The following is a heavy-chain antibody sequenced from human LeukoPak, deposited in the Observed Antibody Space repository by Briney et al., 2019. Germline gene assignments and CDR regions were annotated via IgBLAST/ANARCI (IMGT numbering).Heavy chain of an antibody. D-gene: IGHD6-19*01. CDR2: INAGNGNT. Sequence: ASVKVSCKASGYTFTSYAMHWVRQAPGQRLEWMGWINAGNGNTKYSQKFQGRVTITRDTSASTAYMELSSLRSEDTAVYYCASYLYSSGWYYPLDYWGQGTLVTVSS. V-gene: IGHV1-3*01. J-gene: IGHJ4*02. CDR1: GYTFTSYA. CDR3: ASYLYSSGWYYPLDY.